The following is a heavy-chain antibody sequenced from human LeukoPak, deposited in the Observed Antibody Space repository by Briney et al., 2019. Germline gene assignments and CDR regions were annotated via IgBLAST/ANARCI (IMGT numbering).Heavy chain of an antibody. CDR2: INPSGGST. D-gene: IGHD3-3*01. V-gene: IGHV1-46*01. CDR1: GYTFTSYY. CDR3: ARGRGRVNYDFWSGYLWGFDY. J-gene: IGHJ4*02. Sequence: ASVKVSCXASGYTFTSYYMHWVRQARGQGLEWMGIINPSGGSTSYAQKFQGRVTMTRDTSTSTVYMELSSLRSEDTAVYYCARGRGRVNYDFWSGYLWGFDYWGQGTLVTVSS.